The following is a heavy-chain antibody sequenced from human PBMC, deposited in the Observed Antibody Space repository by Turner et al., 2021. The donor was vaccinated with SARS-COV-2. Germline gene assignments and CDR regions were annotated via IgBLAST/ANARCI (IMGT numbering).Heavy chain of an antibody. Sequence: QLQLQESGPGLVKPSETLSHTCTVSDGSISSNIYYWSWIRQSPGKGLEWIGSIYYSGDTFYNPSLKSRVTISMDTSKNQFSLKLSSVTAADTAVYYCARLRPTQNFDYWGQGTLVTVSS. J-gene: IGHJ4*02. D-gene: IGHD1-1*01. CDR3: ARLRPTQNFDY. CDR1: DGSISSNIYY. V-gene: IGHV4-39*01. CDR2: IYYSGDT.